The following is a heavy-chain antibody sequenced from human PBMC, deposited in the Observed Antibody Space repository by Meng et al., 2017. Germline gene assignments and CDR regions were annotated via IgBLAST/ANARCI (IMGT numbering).Heavy chain of an antibody. CDR3: ARDNGANGFDY. V-gene: IGHV7-4-1*02. J-gene: IGHJ4*02. CDR2: INTNTGNP. D-gene: IGHD4/OR15-4a*01. CDR1: GYTFTSYG. Sequence: QVQLVQSGSELKETDASVKVSCKASGYTFTSYGMNRVRQAPGQGLEWMGWINTNTGNPTYAQGFTGRFVFSLDTSVSTAYLQISSLEAEDTAVYFCARDNGANGFDYWAREPWSPSPQ.